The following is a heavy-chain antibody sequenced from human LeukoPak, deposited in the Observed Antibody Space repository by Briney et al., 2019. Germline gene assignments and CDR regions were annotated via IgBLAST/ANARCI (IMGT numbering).Heavy chain of an antibody. D-gene: IGHD6-6*01. CDR2: ISYDGSNK. Sequence: GGSLRLSCAASGFTFSSYGMHWVRQAPGKGLEWVAVISYDGSNKYYADSVKGRFTISRDNAKNTLYLQMNSLRAEDTAVYYCARDLEYSSSYWGQGTLVTASS. V-gene: IGHV3-30*03. J-gene: IGHJ4*02. CDR3: ARDLEYSSSY. CDR1: GFTFSSYG.